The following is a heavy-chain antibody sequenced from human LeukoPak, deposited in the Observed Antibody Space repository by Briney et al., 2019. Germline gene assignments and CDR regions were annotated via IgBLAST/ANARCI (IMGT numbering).Heavy chain of an antibody. V-gene: IGHV3-21*04. CDR2: ISSSSSYI. Sequence: GGSLRLSCAASGFTFSSYSMNWVRQAPGKGLEWVSSISSSSSYIYYADSVKGRFTISRDNAKNSLYLQMNSLRAEDTAVYYCARATSGYTSSWYNRVPYLPFGPWGQGTLVTVSS. J-gene: IGHJ5*02. CDR1: GFTFSSYS. D-gene: IGHD6-13*01. CDR3: ARATSGYTSSWYNRVPYLPFGP.